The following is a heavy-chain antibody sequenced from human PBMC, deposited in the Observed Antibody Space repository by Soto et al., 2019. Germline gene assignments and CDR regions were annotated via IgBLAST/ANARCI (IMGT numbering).Heavy chain of an antibody. D-gene: IGHD6-19*01. CDR3: ARRLIAVAGSFWFDP. CDR1: GGSISSYY. Sequence: SETLSLTCTVSGGSISSYYWSWIRQPPGKGLEWIGYIYYSGSTNYNPSLKSPVTISVDTSKNQFSLKLSSVTAADTAVYYCARRLIAVAGSFWFDPWGQGTLVTVSS. J-gene: IGHJ5*02. V-gene: IGHV4-59*08. CDR2: IYYSGST.